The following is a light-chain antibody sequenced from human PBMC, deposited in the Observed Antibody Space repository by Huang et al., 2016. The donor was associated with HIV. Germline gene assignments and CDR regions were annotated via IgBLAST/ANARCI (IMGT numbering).Light chain of an antibody. Sequence: DIVMTQSPLSLPVTPGEPASISCRSSQSLLHGTGYNYLDWYVQKPGQPPQLLIYLGSNRASGDPGRFSASGSGTDFTLKISRVEAEDVGVYYCMQALQTPTFGQGTRLEIK. CDR1: QSLLHGTGYNY. J-gene: IGKJ2*01. CDR2: LGS. V-gene: IGKV2-28*01. CDR3: MQALQTPT.